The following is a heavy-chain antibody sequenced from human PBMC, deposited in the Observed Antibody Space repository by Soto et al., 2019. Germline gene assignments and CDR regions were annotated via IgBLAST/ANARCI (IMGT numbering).Heavy chain of an antibody. CDR2: IYHSGST. Sequence: SETLSLTCAVSGGSISNGGYSWSWIRQPPGKGLEWIGYIYHSGSTYYNPSLKSRVTISVDRSKNQFSLKLSSVTAADTAVYYCARSPAMGYFDYWGQGTLVTVSS. CDR1: GGSISNGGYS. J-gene: IGHJ4*02. CDR3: ARSPAMGYFDY. V-gene: IGHV4-30-2*01. D-gene: IGHD5-18*01.